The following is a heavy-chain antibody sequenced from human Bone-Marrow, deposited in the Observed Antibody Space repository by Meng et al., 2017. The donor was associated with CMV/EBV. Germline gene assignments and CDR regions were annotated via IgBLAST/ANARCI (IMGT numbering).Heavy chain of an antibody. D-gene: IGHD3-3*01. CDR2: ISGSGGST. CDR3: ARDRLSPRFARTYYDFWSGYLGPHYFDY. Sequence: GESLKISCAASGFTFSSYAMSWVRQAPGKGLEWVSAISGSGGSTYYADSVKGRFTISRDNSKNTLYLQMNSLRAEDTAVYYCARDRLSPRFARTYYDFWSGYLGPHYFDYWGQGTLVTVSS. J-gene: IGHJ4*02. V-gene: IGHV3-23*01. CDR1: GFTFSSYA.